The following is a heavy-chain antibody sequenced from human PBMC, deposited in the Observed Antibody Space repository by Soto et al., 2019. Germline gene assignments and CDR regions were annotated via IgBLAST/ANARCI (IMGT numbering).Heavy chain of an antibody. J-gene: IGHJ6*02. CDR1: GFTFSSYA. CDR3: ARGVVVVTATYGMDV. D-gene: IGHD2-15*01. CDR2: ISSNGGST. Sequence: EVQLVESGGGLVQPGGSLRLSCAASGFTFSSYAMHWVRQAPGKGLEYVSAISSNGGSTYYANSVKGRFTISRDNSKNTLYLKMGSLRAEDMAVYYCARGVVVVTATYGMDVWGQGTTVTVSS. V-gene: IGHV3-64*01.